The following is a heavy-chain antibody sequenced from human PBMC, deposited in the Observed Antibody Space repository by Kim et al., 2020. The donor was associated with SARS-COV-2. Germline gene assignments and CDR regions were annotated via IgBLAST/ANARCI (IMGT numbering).Heavy chain of an antibody. J-gene: IGHJ3*02. D-gene: IGHD6-13*01. V-gene: IGHV3-30*02. Sequence: SVEGRFTISRDNSKNTLYLQMNSVRAEDTAVYYCAKVTYLGIAAAGAFDIWGQGTMVTVSS. CDR3: AKVTYLGIAAAGAFDI.